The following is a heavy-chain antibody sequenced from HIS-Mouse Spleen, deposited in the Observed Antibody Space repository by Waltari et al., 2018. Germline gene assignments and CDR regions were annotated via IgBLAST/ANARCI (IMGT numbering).Heavy chain of an antibody. Sequence: QLQLQESGPGLVKPSETLSLTCTVSGGSISSSSYYWGWIRQPPGKGLEWSGSIYYSGSTYNNPSLKSQVTISVDTSTNQFSLKLSSVTAADTAVYYCAREIPYSSSWYDWYFDLWGRGTLVTVSS. V-gene: IGHV4-39*07. CDR3: AREIPYSSSWYDWYFDL. D-gene: IGHD6-13*01. J-gene: IGHJ2*01. CDR1: GGSISSSSYY. CDR2: IYYSGST.